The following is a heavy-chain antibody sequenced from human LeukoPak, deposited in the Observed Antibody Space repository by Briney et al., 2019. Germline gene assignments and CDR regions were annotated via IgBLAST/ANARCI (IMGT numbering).Heavy chain of an antibody. CDR1: GGTFSSYA. Sequence: SVKVSCKASGGTFSSYAISWVRQAPGQGLGWMGGIIPIFGTANYAQKFQGRVTITADESTSTAYMELSSLRSEDTAVYYCARGPVPAAKGFDYWGQGTLVTVSS. CDR3: ARGPVPAAKGFDY. J-gene: IGHJ4*02. D-gene: IGHD2-2*01. V-gene: IGHV1-69*01. CDR2: IIPIFGTA.